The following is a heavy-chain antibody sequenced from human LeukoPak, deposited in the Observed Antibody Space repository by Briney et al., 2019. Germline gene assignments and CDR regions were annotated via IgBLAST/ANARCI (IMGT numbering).Heavy chain of an antibody. CDR1: GYTFTGYY. V-gene: IGHV1-2*02. J-gene: IGHJ4*02. CDR2: INPNSGGT. Sequence: ASVEVSCKASGYTFTGYYMHWVRQAPGQGLVWMGWINPNSGGTNYAQKFQGRVTMTRDTSISTAYMELSRLRSDDTAVYYCARDLQSSSGYYYVVGYWGQGTLVTVSS. CDR3: ARDLQSSSGYYYVVGY. D-gene: IGHD3-22*01.